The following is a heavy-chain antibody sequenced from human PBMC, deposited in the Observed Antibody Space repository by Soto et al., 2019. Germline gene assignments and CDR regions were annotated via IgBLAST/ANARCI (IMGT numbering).Heavy chain of an antibody. J-gene: IGHJ4*02. Sequence: QLQLQESGSGLVKPSQTLSLTCAVSGGSISSGGYSWSWIRQPPGKGLEWIGYIYHSGSTYYNPSRTSRVTTSLDRSKTQFSLKLSSVTAAATAVYYGARVPDYWGQGTLVTVSS. CDR3: ARVPDY. CDR2: IYHSGST. CDR1: GGSISSGGYS. V-gene: IGHV4-30-2*01.